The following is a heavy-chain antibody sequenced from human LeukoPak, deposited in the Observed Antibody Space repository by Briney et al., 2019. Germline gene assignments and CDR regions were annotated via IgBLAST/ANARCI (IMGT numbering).Heavy chain of an antibody. J-gene: IGHJ5*02. V-gene: IGHV1-3*04. CDR3: ARDLGIRRYSYTPNWFDP. CDR1: GYTFTYHA. CDR2: LNTGNGNT. D-gene: IGHD5-18*01. Sequence: ASVKVSCKASGYTFTYHAMHWVRQAPGQGLEWMGWLNTGNGNTKYSQKFQGRVTITRDTSARTAYMELSSLRSEDTAVYYCARDLGIRRYSYTPNWFDPWGQGTLVTVSS.